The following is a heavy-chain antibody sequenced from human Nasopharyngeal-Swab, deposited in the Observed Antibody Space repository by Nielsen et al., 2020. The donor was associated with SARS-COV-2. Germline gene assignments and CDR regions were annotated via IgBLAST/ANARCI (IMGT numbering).Heavy chain of an antibody. CDR3: TRHLGYCSGGSCHSVDAFDI. V-gene: IGHV3-49*02. Sequence: WIRQPPGKGLEWVGFIRSKAYGGTTEYAASVKGRFTISRDDSKSIAYLQMNSLKTEDTAVYYCTRHLGYCSGGSCHSVDAFDIWGQGTMVTVSS. J-gene: IGHJ3*02. D-gene: IGHD2-15*01. CDR2: IRSKAYGGTT.